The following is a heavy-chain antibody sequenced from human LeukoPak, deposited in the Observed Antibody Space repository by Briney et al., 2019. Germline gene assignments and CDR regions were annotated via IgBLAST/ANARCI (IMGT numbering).Heavy chain of an antibody. CDR2: INPNSGGA. CDR3: ARGGVVAAHSNDY. V-gene: IGHV1-2*02. CDR1: GYTFTGYY. J-gene: IGHJ4*02. Sequence: ASVKVSCKASGYTFTGYYMHWVRQAPGQGLEWMGWINPNSGGANYAQKFQGRVTMTRDTSISTAYMELSRLRSDDTAVYYCARGGVVAAHSNDYWGQGTLVTVSS. D-gene: IGHD2-15*01.